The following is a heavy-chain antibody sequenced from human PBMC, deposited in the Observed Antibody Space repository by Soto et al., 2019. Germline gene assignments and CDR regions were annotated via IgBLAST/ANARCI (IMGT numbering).Heavy chain of an antibody. V-gene: IGHV1-24*01. J-gene: IGHJ4*02. Sequence: GASVKVSCKASGGTFSSYAISWVRQAPGQGLEWMGGFDPEDGETIYAQKFQGRVTMTEDTSTDTAYMELSSLRSEDTAVYYCATDPTRIVVVPAAIHGGNYWGQGTLVTVSS. CDR2: FDPEDGET. D-gene: IGHD2-2*01. CDR3: ATDPTRIVVVPAAIHGGNY. CDR1: GGTFSSYA.